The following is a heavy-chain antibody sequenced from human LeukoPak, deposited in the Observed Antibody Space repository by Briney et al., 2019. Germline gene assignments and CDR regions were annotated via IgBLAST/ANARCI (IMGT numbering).Heavy chain of an antibody. D-gene: IGHD6-19*01. J-gene: IGHJ4*02. Sequence: PGGSLRLSCAASGFIFSDYYMSWIRQAPGKGLEWVSYISSGGSTIYYADSVKGRFTISRDNSKNTLYLQMNSLRAEDTAVYYCAKPAISSRGWYYDYWGQGTLVTVSS. V-gene: IGHV3-11*01. CDR1: GFIFSDYY. CDR2: ISSGGSTI. CDR3: AKPAISSRGWYYDY.